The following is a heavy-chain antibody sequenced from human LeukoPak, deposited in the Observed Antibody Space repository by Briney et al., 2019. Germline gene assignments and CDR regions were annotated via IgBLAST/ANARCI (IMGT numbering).Heavy chain of an antibody. CDR2: ISAYNGNT. Sequence: ASVKVSCKASGYTFTSYGISWVRQAPGQGLEWMGWISAYNGNTNYAQKLQGRVTMTTDTSTSTAYMELRSLRSDDTAVYYCARARCSSTSCLFDYWGQGTLVTVSS. CDR1: GYTFTSYG. D-gene: IGHD2-2*01. V-gene: IGHV1-18*01. J-gene: IGHJ4*02. CDR3: ARARCSSTSCLFDY.